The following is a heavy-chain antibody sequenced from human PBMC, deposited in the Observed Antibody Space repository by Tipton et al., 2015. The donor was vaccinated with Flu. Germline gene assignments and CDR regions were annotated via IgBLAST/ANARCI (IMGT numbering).Heavy chain of an antibody. CDR2: ISYDGSNK. J-gene: IGHJ6*02. CDR1: GFTFSSYG. Sequence: SLRLSCAASGFTFSSYGMHWVRQAPGKGLEWVAVISYDGSNKYYADSVKGRFTISRDNSKNTLYLQMNSLRAEDTAVYYCAVHGMGGGVAGPDVWGQGTTVTVSS. V-gene: IGHV3-30*03. CDR3: AVHGMGGGVAGPDV. D-gene: IGHD3-16*01.